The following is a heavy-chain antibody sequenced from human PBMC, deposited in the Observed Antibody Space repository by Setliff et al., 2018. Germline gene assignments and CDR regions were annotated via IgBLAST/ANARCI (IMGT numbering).Heavy chain of an antibody. CDR1: GYTSTSYY. CDR2: INPSGGST. J-gene: IGHJ5*02. D-gene: IGHD2-2*01. Sequence: ASVKVSCKASGYTSTSYYMHWVRQAPGQGLEWMGIINPSGGSTSYAQKFQGRVTMTRDTSTSTVYMELSSLRSDDTAVYYCARDPSLYCSSTSCSPHWFDPWGQGTLVTVSS. V-gene: IGHV1-46*01. CDR3: ARDPSLYCSSTSCSPHWFDP.